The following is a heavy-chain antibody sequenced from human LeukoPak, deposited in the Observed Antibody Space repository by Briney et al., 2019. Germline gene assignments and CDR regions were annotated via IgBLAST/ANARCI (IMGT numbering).Heavy chain of an antibody. CDR2: IYYSGST. CDR3: ARVRGDSPYSFDY. CDR1: GVSISSHY. Sequence: SATMSLTCTVSGVSISSHYWSWIRQPPGKGLEWIGYIYYSGSTNYNPSLKSRVTISVDTSKNQFSLNLRSVTAADTAVYYCARVRGDSPYSFDYWGQGTLVTVSS. D-gene: IGHD2-21*02. V-gene: IGHV4-59*11. J-gene: IGHJ4*02.